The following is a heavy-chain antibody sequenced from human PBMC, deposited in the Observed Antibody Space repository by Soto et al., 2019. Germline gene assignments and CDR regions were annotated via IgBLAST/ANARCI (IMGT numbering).Heavy chain of an antibody. D-gene: IGHD3-22*01. CDR1: GFTFSSYS. J-gene: IGHJ3*02. V-gene: IGHV3-21*01. Sequence: GGSLRLSCAASGFTFSSYSMNLVRQAPGKGLEWVSSISSSSSNIYYADSVKGRFTISRDNAKNSLYLQMNSLRAEDTAVYYCARDRNMIVVVIDAFDIWGQGTMVTVSS. CDR3: ARDRNMIVVVIDAFDI. CDR2: ISSSSSNI.